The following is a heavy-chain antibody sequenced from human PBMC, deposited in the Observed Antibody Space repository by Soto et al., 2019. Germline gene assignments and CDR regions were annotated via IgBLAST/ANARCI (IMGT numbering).Heavy chain of an antibody. J-gene: IGHJ4*02. Sequence: EVQLVESGGGLVQPGGSLKLSCAASGLAFIGSGILWVRQPSGYGLEWVGRIRSHTNNYATEYAASVKGRFIISRDNSRITAYLQMNSLQIQDTAVYYCTRPHYGGASGTGDYWGQGTLVTVSP. CDR2: IRSHTNNYAT. V-gene: IGHV3-73*02. CDR1: GLAFIGSG. D-gene: IGHD4-17*01. CDR3: TRPHYGGASGTGDY.